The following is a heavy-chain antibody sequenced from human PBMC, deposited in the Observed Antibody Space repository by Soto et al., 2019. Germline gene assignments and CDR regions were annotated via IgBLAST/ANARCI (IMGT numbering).Heavy chain of an antibody. CDR2: IYPGDSDT. CDR1: GYSFTSYW. Sequence: GESLKISCKGSGYSFTSYWIGWVRQMPGKGLEWMGIIYPGDSDTRYSPSFQGQVTISADKSISTAYLQWSSLKASDTAMYYCAKGAHITDYYYYGMDVWGQGTTVTVSS. V-gene: IGHV5-51*01. J-gene: IGHJ6*02. CDR3: AKGAHITDYYYYGMDV.